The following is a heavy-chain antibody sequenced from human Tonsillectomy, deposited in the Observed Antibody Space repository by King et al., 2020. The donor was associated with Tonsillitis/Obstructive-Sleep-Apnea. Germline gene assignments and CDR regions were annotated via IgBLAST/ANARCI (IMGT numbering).Heavy chain of an antibody. V-gene: IGHV3-11*05. CDR1: GFTFSDYN. CDR3: ARQSVVGHTPPFDY. Sequence: VQLAESGGGLVKPGGSLRLSCAPSGFTFSDYNMNWVRQAPGKGLEWVSYISTSSSYTKYADSVWGRFTISRDNAKNSLYLQMTSLRVEDTAVYYCARQSVVGHTPPFDYWGQGTLVTVSS. CDR2: ISTSSSYT. J-gene: IGHJ4*02. D-gene: IGHD2-21*01.